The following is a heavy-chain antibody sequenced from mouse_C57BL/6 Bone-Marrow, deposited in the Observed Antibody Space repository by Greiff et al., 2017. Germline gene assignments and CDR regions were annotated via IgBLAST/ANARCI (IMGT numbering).Heavy chain of an antibody. CDR3: ARSGVQLGPWFAY. Sequence: EVQLVESGGGLVQPGGSLSLSCAASGFTFTDYYMSWVRQPPGKALEWLGFIRNKANGYTTESSASVKGRFTISRANSQSILYLQMHALRAEDSATYYCARSGVQLGPWFAYWGQGTLVTVSA. CDR1: GFTFTDYY. V-gene: IGHV7-3*01. D-gene: IGHD4-1*02. J-gene: IGHJ3*01. CDR2: IRNKANGYTT.